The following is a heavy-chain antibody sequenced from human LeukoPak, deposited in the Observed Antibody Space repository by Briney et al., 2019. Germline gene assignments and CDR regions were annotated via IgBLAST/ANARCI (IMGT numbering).Heavy chain of an antibody. D-gene: IGHD2-15*01. CDR3: VRQRRYCSGDSCYQRTFDY. J-gene: IGHJ4*02. Sequence: SCKASGGTFSSYAMSWVRQAPGKGLEWVSAISGSGGSTYYADSVKGRFTISRDNSKNTLYLQMNSLRAEDTAVYYCVRQRRYCSGDSCYQRTFDYWGQGTLVTVSS. CDR1: GGTFSSYA. V-gene: IGHV3-23*01. CDR2: ISGSGGST.